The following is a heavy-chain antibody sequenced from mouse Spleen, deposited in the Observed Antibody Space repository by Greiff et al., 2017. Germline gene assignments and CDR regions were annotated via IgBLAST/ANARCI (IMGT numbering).Heavy chain of an antibody. Sequence: EVQVVESGGGLVQPGGSLSLSCAASGFTFTDYYMSWVRQPPGKALEWLGFIRNKANGYTTEYSASVKGRFTISRDNSQSILYLQMNALRAEDSATYYCARYPAYWYFDVWGAGTTVTVSS. J-gene: IGHJ1*01. CDR2: IRNKANGYTT. CDR3: ARYPAYWYFDV. CDR1: GFTFTDYY. V-gene: IGHV7-3*01.